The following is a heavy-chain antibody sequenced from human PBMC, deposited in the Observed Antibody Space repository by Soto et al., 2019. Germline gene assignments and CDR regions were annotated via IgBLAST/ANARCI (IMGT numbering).Heavy chain of an antibody. J-gene: IGHJ1*01. CDR3: ARGGDDYIWGSYRYTQYFQH. Sequence: SETLSLTCTVSGGSISSSSYYWGWIRQPPGKGLEWIGSIYYSGSTYYNPSLKSRVTISVDTSKNQFSLKLSSVTAADTAVYYCARGGDDYIWGSYRYTQYFQHWGQGTLVTVSS. V-gene: IGHV4-39*01. CDR2: IYYSGST. CDR1: GGSISSSSYY. D-gene: IGHD3-16*02.